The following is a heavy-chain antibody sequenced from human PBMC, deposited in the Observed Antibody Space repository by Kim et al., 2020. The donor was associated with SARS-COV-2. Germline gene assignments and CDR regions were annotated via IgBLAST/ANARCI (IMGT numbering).Heavy chain of an antibody. V-gene: IGHV1-8*01. CDR1: GYTFTSYD. J-gene: IGHJ6*02. D-gene: IGHD5-12*01. CDR3: ARRYSGYDFHYYYYYGMDV. CDR2: MNPNSGNT. Sequence: ASVKVSCKASGYTFTSYDINWVRQATGQGLEWMGWMNPNSGNTGYAQKFQGRVTMTRNTSISTAYMELSSLRSEDTAVYYCARRYSGYDFHYYYYYGMDVWGQGTTVTVSS.